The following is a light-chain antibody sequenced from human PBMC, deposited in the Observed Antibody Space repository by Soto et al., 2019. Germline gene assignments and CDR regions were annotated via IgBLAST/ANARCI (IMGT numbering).Light chain of an antibody. CDR2: GAS. Sequence: TNSCRASQSVSSNLAWYQQKPGQAPRLLIYGASTRANGIPARFSCSVYATDFIRNMCTVSAYHLDLYSCQWGSKLRPGTFGQGTKVDIK. CDR3: QWGSKLRPGT. J-gene: IGKJ1*01. V-gene: IGKV3-15*01. CDR1: QSVSSN.